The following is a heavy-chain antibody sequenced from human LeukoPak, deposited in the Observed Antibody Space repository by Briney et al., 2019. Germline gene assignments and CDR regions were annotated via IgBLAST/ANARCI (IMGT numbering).Heavy chain of an antibody. Sequence: TETLSLTCTVSGGSISSYYWSWIRQPPGKGLEWIGYIYYSGSTNYNPSLKSRVTISVDTSKNQFSLKLKSVTAADTAVYYCARVIAVAGAFNAFDIWGQGTVATVSS. CDR2: IYYSGST. J-gene: IGHJ3*02. D-gene: IGHD6-19*01. CDR1: GGSISSYY. V-gene: IGHV4-59*01. CDR3: ARVIAVAGAFNAFDI.